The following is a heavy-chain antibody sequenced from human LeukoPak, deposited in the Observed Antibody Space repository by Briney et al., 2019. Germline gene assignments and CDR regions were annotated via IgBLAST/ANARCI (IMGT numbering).Heavy chain of an antibody. CDR1: GGSFSGYY. CDR2: INHSGST. Sequence: PSETLSLTCAVYGGSFSGYYWSWIRQPPRKGLEWIGEINHSGSTNYNPSLKSRVTISVDTSKNQFSLKLSSVTAADTAVYYCAVYSGSYLRGISDYWGQGTLVTVSS. J-gene: IGHJ4*02. D-gene: IGHD1-26*01. CDR3: AVYSGSYLRGISDY. V-gene: IGHV4-34*01.